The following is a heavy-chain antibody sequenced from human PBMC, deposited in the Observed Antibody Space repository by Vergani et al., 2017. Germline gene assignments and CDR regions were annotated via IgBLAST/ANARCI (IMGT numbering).Heavy chain of an antibody. CDR1: GFTFDDYA. Sequence: EVQLVESGGGLVQPGRSLRLSCAASGFTFDDYAMHWARQAPGKGLEWVSGISWNSGSTGYADSVKGRFTISRDNAKHSLYLQMNSLRAEDTALYYCAKDITFGGSSDAFDIWGQGTMVTVSS. J-gene: IGHJ3*02. V-gene: IGHV3-9*01. D-gene: IGHD1-26*01. CDR2: ISWNSGST. CDR3: AKDITFGGSSDAFDI.